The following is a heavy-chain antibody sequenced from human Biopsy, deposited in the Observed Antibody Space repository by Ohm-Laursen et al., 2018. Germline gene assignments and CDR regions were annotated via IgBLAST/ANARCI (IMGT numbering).Heavy chain of an antibody. CDR2: MYYSGST. CDR3: VRGRSPATY. CDR1: GGSLNFYY. J-gene: IGHJ4*02. V-gene: IGHV4-59*01. Sequence: SETLSLTCTVSGGSLNFYYWSWIRQPPGKGLEWIGYMYYSGSTKYSPSLKNRVTVSFDTSTNQFSLKLTSMTPADTAVYYCVRGRSPATYWGQGALVIVSS. D-gene: IGHD3-16*01.